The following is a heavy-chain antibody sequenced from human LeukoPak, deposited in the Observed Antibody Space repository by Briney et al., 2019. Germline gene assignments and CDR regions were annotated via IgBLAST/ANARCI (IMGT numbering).Heavy chain of an antibody. CDR1: GFTFSTYA. Sequence: GGSLRLSCAASGFTFSTYAMSWVRQAPGKGLEWVSGIRGSGDRPYYADSVKGRFTISRDNSKNTLYLQMNSLRAEDTAVYYCAKANWIDVSSFDYWGQGTLVTVSS. CDR2: IRGSGDRP. D-gene: IGHD1-1*01. J-gene: IGHJ4*02. CDR3: AKANWIDVSSFDY. V-gene: IGHV3-23*01.